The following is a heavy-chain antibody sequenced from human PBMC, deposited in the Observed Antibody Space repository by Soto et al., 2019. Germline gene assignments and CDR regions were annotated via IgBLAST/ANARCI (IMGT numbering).Heavy chain of an antibody. CDR1: GGSISSEGYY. V-gene: IGHV4-31*03. D-gene: IGHD3-9*01. J-gene: IGHJ3*01. CDR3: ARRHDILTGSDSFDV. Sequence: QVQLQESGPGLVKPSQTLSLTCTLSGGSISSEGYYWTWIRQHPGKGLEWIGDFYYSGTTSYNPSLKSRLTISVDTSNNQFSLRLSSVTAAVTAMYYCARRHDILTGSDSFDVWGRGTMVTVSS. CDR2: FYYSGTT.